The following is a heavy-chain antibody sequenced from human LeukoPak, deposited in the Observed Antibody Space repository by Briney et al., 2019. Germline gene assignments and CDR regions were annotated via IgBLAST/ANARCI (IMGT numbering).Heavy chain of an antibody. Sequence: SETLSLTCTVSGGSISSGGYYWSWIRQHPGKGLEWIGYIYYSGSTYYNPSLKSRVTISVDTSKNQFSLKLSSVTAADTAVYYCARVTKGYYDSSGYRDYWGQGTLVTVSS. CDR2: IYYSGST. CDR1: GGSISSGGYY. CDR3: ARVTKGYYDSSGYRDY. J-gene: IGHJ4*02. D-gene: IGHD3-22*01. V-gene: IGHV4-31*03.